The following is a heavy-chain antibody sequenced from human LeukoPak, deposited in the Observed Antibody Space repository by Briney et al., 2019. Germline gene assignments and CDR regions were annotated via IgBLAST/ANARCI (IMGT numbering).Heavy chain of an antibody. D-gene: IGHD2-8*01. CDR1: GFTFSSYA. Sequence: GGSLTLSCAGSGFTFSSYAMSWVRQAPGQGLEWVSVISDSGDYTSYADSVRGRFTISRDNSRNTLYLQMISLRPEDTAVYYCAKDTSIGKYCSNGVCSPFDYWGQGTLVTVSS. J-gene: IGHJ4*02. V-gene: IGHV3-23*01. CDR2: ISDSGDYT. CDR3: AKDTSIGKYCSNGVCSPFDY.